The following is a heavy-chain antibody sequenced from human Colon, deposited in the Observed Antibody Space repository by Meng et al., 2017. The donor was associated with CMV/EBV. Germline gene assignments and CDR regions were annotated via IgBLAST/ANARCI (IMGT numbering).Heavy chain of an antibody. J-gene: IGHJ4*02. Sequence: GGSLRLSCAASGFTFSSYGMNWVRQAPGKGLEWVSYISSSSSTIYYADSVKGRFTISRDNAKNSLYLQMNSLRAEDTAVYYCARVYYYDSSGSYYFDYWGQGTLVTVSS. CDR3: ARVYYYDSSGSYYFDY. CDR2: ISSSSSTI. D-gene: IGHD3-22*01. CDR1: GFTFSSYG. V-gene: IGHV3-48*04.